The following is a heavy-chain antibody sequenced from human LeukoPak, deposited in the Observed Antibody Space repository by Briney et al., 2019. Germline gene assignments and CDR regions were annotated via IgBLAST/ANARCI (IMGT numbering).Heavy chain of an antibody. D-gene: IGHD3-10*01. CDR2: ISGSGGST. Sequence: SGGSLRLSCAAPGFTFSSYDMSWVRQAPGKGLEWVSAISGSGGSTYYADSVKGRFTISRDNSKNTLYLQMNSLRAEDTAVYYCAREYYGSGSYETNYYYGMDVWGQETTVTVSS. V-gene: IGHV3-23*01. J-gene: IGHJ6*02. CDR1: GFTFSSYD. CDR3: AREYYGSGSYETNYYYGMDV.